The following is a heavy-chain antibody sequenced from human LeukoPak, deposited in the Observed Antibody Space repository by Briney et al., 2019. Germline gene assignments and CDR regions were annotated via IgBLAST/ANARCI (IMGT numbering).Heavy chain of an antibody. V-gene: IGHV3-7*01. CDR3: AREGRNIVVVPAAHNDY. CDR1: GFTFSSYW. J-gene: IGHJ4*02. Sequence: GGSLRLSCAASGFTFSSYWMSWVRQAPGKGLEGVANIKQDGSEKYYVYSVKGRFTISRDNAKNSLYLQMNSLRAEDTAVYYCAREGRNIVVVPAAHNDYWGQGTLVTVSS. CDR2: IKQDGSEK. D-gene: IGHD2-2*01.